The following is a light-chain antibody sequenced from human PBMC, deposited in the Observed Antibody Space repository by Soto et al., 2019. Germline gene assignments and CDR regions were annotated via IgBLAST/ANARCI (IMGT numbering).Light chain of an antibody. J-gene: IGKJ5*01. CDR1: QSVSSNY. V-gene: IGKV3-20*01. CDR3: QRYGNSPIT. CDR2: DAS. Sequence: EIVLTQSPGPLSLSPGERATLSFRASQSVSSNYLAWYHQKPGQAPRLLIYDASSRPTGIPDRFSGSGSGTDFTLTISRLEPDDFAVYYCQRYGNSPITFGQGTRLEIK.